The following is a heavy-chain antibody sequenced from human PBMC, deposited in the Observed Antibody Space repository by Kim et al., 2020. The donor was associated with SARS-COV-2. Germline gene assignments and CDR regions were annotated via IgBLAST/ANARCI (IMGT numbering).Heavy chain of an antibody. Sequence: AGSGKGRFTISRDNSKNPMYLQMNSLRAEDTAVYYCAKDSGNDYGHQLDYWGQGTLVTVSS. CDR3: AKDSGNDYGHQLDY. J-gene: IGHJ4*02. D-gene: IGHD4-17*01. V-gene: IGHV3-23*01.